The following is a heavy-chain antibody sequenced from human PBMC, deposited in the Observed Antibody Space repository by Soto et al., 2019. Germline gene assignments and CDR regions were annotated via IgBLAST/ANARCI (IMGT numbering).Heavy chain of an antibody. Sequence: QVQLEQSGAEVKKPGSSVKVSCTASGDTFNTFAISWVRQAPGQGLEWIGGIIPIFETANYAQRLQDRLTITADESTRTAYMELSRLTSDDTTIYFCATSTSSSWQNDYWGLGTLVVVSS. CDR1: GDTFNTFA. D-gene: IGHD6-13*01. CDR3: ATSTSSSWQNDY. V-gene: IGHV1-69*01. J-gene: IGHJ4*02. CDR2: IIPIFETA.